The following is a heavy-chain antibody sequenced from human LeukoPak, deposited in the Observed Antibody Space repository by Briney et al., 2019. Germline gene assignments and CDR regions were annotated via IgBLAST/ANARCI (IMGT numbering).Heavy chain of an antibody. D-gene: IGHD5-12*01. V-gene: IGHV4-4*09. J-gene: IGHJ6*03. CDR1: GGSISSYY. CDR3: AAGRSYSGYDYYYYYMDV. Sequence: SETLSLTCTVSGGSISSYYWSWIRQPPGKGLEWIGYIYTSGSTNYNPSLKSRVTISVDTSKNQFSLKLSSVTAADTAVYYCAAGRSYSGYDYYYYYMDVWGKGTTVTVSS. CDR2: IYTSGST.